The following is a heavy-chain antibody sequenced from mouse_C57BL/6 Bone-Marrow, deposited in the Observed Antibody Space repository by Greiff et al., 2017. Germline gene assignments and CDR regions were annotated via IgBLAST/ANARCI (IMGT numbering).Heavy chain of an antibody. J-gene: IGHJ1*03. V-gene: IGHV5-4*01. Sequence: EVHLVESGGGLVKPGGSLKLSCAASGFTFSSYAMSWVRQTPEKRLEWVATISDGGSYTYYPDNVKGRFTISRDNAKNNLYLQMSHLKSEDTAMYYCARGVYYGSSYGWYFDVWGTGTTVTVSS. CDR2: ISDGGSYT. CDR1: GFTFSSYA. CDR3: ARGVYYGSSYGWYFDV. D-gene: IGHD1-1*01.